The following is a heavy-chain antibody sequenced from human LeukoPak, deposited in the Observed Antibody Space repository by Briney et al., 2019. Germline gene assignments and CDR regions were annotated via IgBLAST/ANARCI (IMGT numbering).Heavy chain of an antibody. J-gene: IGHJ4*02. V-gene: IGHV3-23*01. CDR3: ARAVAGDYFDY. Sequence: PGGSLRLSCAASGFTFSSYAMSWVRQAPGKGLEWVSAISGSGGRTYYADSVKGRFTISRDNSKNSLYLQMNSLRAEDTAVYYCARAVAGDYFDYWGQGTLVTVSS. D-gene: IGHD6-19*01. CDR2: ISGSGGRT. CDR1: GFTFSSYA.